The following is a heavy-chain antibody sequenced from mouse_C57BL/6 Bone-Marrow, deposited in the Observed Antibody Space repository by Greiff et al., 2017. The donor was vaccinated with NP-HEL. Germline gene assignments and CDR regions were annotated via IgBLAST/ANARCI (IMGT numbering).Heavy chain of an antibody. D-gene: IGHD1-1*01. V-gene: IGHV1-72*01. Sequence: QVQLKQPGAELVKPGASVKLSCKASGYTFTSYWMHWVKQRPGRGLEWIGRIDPNSGGTKYNEKFKSKATLTVDKPSSTAYMQLSSLTSEDSAVYYCASTGGRRVYFYYWGQGTTLTVSS. CDR2: IDPNSGGT. CDR1: GYTFTSYW. CDR3: ASTGGRRVYFYY. J-gene: IGHJ2*01.